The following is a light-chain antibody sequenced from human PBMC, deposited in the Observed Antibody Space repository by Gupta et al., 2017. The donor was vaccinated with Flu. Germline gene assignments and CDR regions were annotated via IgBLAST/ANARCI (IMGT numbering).Light chain of an antibody. Sequence: QSVLAQPPSASETPWHRVTISCSGSSSNIGSNPSNWYQQVPGTPTNLLIYGTSQRTSGVPDRFAFSKSGTYDSPALTGLQSEDEAEDDYSVWADSINGHEVCGTGTKVTVL. V-gene: IGLV1-44*01. CDR2: GTS. CDR3: SVWADSINGHEV. CDR1: SSNIGSNP. J-gene: IGLJ1*01.